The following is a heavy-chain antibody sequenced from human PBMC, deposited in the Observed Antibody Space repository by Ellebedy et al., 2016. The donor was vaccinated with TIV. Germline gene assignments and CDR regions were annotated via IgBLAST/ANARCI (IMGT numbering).Heavy chain of an antibody. Sequence: SETLSLTXTVSGDYISSYYWSWIRQPPGKGLEWIGYIYSSGTTVYSPSLKSRVTISIDTSKNQFFLRLNSVTAADAAVYYCASLKGESVYYGLDVWGQGTTVTVSS. CDR2: IYSSGTT. CDR1: GDYISSYY. D-gene: IGHD2/OR15-2a*01. J-gene: IGHJ6*02. V-gene: IGHV4-59*01. CDR3: ASLKGESVYYGLDV.